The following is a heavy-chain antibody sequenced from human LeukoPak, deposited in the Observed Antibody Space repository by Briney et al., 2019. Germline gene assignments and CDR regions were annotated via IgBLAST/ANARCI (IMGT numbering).Heavy chain of an antibody. Sequence: GGSLRLSCAASGFTFSSYGMHWVRQAPGKGLEWVSFIRYDGSDKYYADSVRGRFTISRDNSKNTLYLQMNSLRAEDTAVYYCAKGGSSQSYFFDYWGQGTLVTVSS. V-gene: IGHV3-30*02. J-gene: IGHJ4*02. CDR1: GFTFSSYG. CDR2: IRYDGSDK. D-gene: IGHD1-26*01. CDR3: AKGGSSQSYFFDY.